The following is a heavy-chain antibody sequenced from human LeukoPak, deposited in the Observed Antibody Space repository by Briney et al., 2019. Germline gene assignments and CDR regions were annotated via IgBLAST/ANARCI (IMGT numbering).Heavy chain of an antibody. CDR1: EFAFSSYE. Sequence: GGSLRLSCAASEFAFSSYEMNWVRQAPGKGLEWVSYISSSGRIIYYADSVKGRFTISRDNAKNSLYLQMNSLRAEDTAVYYCASSKPDLPAVGSHDAFDIWGQGTMVTVSS. J-gene: IGHJ3*02. D-gene: IGHD6-13*01. CDR2: ISSSGRII. V-gene: IGHV3-48*03. CDR3: ASSKPDLPAVGSHDAFDI.